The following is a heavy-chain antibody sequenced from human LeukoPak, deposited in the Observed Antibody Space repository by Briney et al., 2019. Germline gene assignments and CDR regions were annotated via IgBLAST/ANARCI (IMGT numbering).Heavy chain of an antibody. CDR3: AIGPRGSGWYGWYFDL. D-gene: IGHD6-19*01. J-gene: IGHJ2*01. Sequence: ASVKVSCKASGYTFTGYYMHWVRQAPGQGLEWMGWINPNGGGTNYAQKFQGRVTMTRDTSISTAHMELSRLRSDDTAVYYCAIGPRGSGWYGWYFDLWGRGTLVTVSS. CDR1: GYTFTGYY. CDR2: INPNGGGT. V-gene: IGHV1-2*02.